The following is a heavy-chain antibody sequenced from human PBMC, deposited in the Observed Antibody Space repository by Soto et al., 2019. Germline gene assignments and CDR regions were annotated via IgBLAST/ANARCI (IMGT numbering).Heavy chain of an antibody. D-gene: IGHD1-20*01. Sequence: GGSLRLSCAASGFTFSSYGMHWVRQAPGKGLEWVAAIWYDGSNKHYADSVKGRFTISRDNSKNTLYLQMNNLRAEDTAVYYCARTPPGPSNWNPSVLSDYYGMDVWGQGTTVTVSS. J-gene: IGHJ6*02. CDR1: GFTFSSYG. CDR2: IWYDGSNK. V-gene: IGHV3-33*08. CDR3: ARTPPGPSNWNPSVLSDYYGMDV.